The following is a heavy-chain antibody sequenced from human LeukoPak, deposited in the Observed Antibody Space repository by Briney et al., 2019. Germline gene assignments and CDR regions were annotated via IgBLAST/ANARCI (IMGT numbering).Heavy chain of an antibody. CDR3: ARIRDGYNDAYDL. J-gene: IGHJ3*01. CDR2: IIPIFGTA. D-gene: IGHD5-24*01. V-gene: IGHV1-69*06. CDR1: GGTFSSYA. Sequence: SVKVSCKASGGTFSSYAISWVRQAPGQGLEWMGGIIPIFGTANYAQKFQGRVTITADKSTSTAYMELSSLRSEDTAVYYCARIRDGYNDAYDLWGQGTVVTVPS.